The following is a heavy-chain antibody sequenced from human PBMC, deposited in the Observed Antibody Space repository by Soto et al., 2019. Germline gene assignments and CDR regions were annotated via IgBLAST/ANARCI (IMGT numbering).Heavy chain of an antibody. V-gene: IGHV3-48*03. CDR3: AKELQSHYYYYGMDV. D-gene: IGHD4-4*01. CDR2: ISSSGNTI. CDR1: GFALSSYE. Sequence: GGSLRLSCAASGFALSSYEMNWVRQAPGKGLEWLSYISSSGNTIYYADSVKGRFTISRDNAKNSLYLQMNSLRAEDTAVYYCAKELQSHYYYYGMDVWGQGTTVTVSS. J-gene: IGHJ6*02.